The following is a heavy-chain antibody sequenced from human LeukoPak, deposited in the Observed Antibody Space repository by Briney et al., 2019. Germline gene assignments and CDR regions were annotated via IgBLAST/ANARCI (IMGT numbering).Heavy chain of an antibody. CDR3: ARDRVRPPYGSGSYYYGMDV. CDR2: IYTSGST. D-gene: IGHD3-10*01. Sequence: SETLSLACTVSGGSISSYYWSWLRQPAGKGLEWIGRIYTSGSTNYNPSLKSRVTMSVDTSKNQFSLKLGSVTAADTAVYYCARDRVRPPYGSGSYYYGMDVWGQGTTVTVSS. CDR1: GGSISSYY. J-gene: IGHJ6*02. V-gene: IGHV4-4*07.